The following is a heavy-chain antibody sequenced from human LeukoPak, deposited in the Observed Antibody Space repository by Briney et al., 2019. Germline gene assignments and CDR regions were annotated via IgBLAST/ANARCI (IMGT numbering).Heavy chain of an antibody. CDR1: GFTFSSYA. Sequence: GGSLRLSCAASGFTFSSYAMHWVRQAPGKGLEWVAVISYDGSNKYYADSVEGRFTISRDNSKNTLYLQMSSLRAEDTAVYYCARGYYGYWGQGTLVTVSS. CDR3: ARGYYGY. V-gene: IGHV3-30-3*01. J-gene: IGHJ4*02. D-gene: IGHD3-3*01. CDR2: ISYDGSNK.